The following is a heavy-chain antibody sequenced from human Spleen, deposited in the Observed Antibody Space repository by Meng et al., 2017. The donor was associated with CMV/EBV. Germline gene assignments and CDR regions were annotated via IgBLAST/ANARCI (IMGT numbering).Heavy chain of an antibody. Sequence: GESLKISCVASGFTFSSYAMHWVRQAPGKGLEWVAVMAYDGTNKYYADSVKGRFTISRDNSKNTLYLQVNSLRAEDTAVYYCARLMRAFCPNDWGQGTLVTVSS. J-gene: IGHJ4*02. CDR1: GFTFSSYA. D-gene: IGHD2-8*01. CDR3: ARLMRAFCPND. CDR2: MAYDGTNK. V-gene: IGHV3-30*04.